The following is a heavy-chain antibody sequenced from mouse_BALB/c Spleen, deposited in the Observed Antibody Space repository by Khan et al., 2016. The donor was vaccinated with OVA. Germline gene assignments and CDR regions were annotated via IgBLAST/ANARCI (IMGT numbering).Heavy chain of an antibody. CDR2: ITPSNGGT. Sequence: QVQLQQSGTELVKPGASVRLSCKASGYTFTSYQMYWVKQRTGQGLEWIGEITPSNGGTNFNEKFKSKATLNVDESSSTAFMQLSSLTSEDSAVYYCIRGGYGGFAYWRQGTLVTVSA. CDR1: GYTFTSYQ. V-gene: IGHV1-53*01. J-gene: IGHJ3*01. CDR3: IRGGYGGFAY. D-gene: IGHD3-1*01.